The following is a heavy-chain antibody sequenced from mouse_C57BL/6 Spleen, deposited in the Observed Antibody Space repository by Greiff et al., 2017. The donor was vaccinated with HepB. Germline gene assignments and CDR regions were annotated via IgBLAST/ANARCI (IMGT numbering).Heavy chain of an antibody. CDR3: ARGGCSGYYFDY. Sequence: QVQLQQSGPELVKPGASVKISCKASGYAFSSSWMNWVKQRPGKGLEWIGRIYPGDGDTNYNGKFKGKATLTADKSSSTAYMQLSSLTSEDSAVYFCARGGCSGYYFDYWGQGTTLTVSS. J-gene: IGHJ2*01. CDR1: GYAFSSSW. CDR2: IYPGDGDT. D-gene: IGHD3-2*02. V-gene: IGHV1-82*01.